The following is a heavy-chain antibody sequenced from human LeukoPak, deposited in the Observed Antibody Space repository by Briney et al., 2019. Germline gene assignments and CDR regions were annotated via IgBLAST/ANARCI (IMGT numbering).Heavy chain of an antibody. Sequence: HPGGSLRLSCAASGFTFSSYGMHWVRQAPGKGLEWVSAISGSGGSTYYADSVKGRFTISRDNSKNTLYLQMNSLRAEDTAVYYCAKKGLTVTTYYFDYWGQGTLVTVSS. D-gene: IGHD4-17*01. J-gene: IGHJ4*02. CDR1: GFTFSSYG. CDR2: ISGSGGST. V-gene: IGHV3-23*01. CDR3: AKKGLTVTTYYFDY.